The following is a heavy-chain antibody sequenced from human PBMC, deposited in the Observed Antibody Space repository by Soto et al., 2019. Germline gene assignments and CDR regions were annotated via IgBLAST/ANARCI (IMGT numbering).Heavy chain of an antibody. D-gene: IGHD3-3*01. CDR3: ARDPPFWSGYRTNDY. CDR1: GYTFTSYG. V-gene: IGHV1-18*01. Sequence: GASVKVSCKASGYTFTSYGISWVRQAPGQGLEWMGWISAYNGNTNYAQKLQGRVTMTTDTSTSTAYMGLRSLRSDDTAVYYCARDPPFWSGYRTNDYWGQGTLVTVSS. CDR2: ISAYNGNT. J-gene: IGHJ4*02.